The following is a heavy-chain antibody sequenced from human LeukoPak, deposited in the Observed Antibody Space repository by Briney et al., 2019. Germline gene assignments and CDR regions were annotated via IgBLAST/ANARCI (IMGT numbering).Heavy chain of an antibody. D-gene: IGHD5-24*01. CDR2: IYPDDSDT. J-gene: IGHJ4*02. V-gene: IGHV5-51*01. CDR1: GYSFTHYW. CDR3: ARTKMSTALTFDY. Sequence: PGESLQISCKSSGYSFTHYWIGWVRQMPGKGLEWMGIIYPDDSDTRYNPSFQGLVTISADKSINTAYLQWGSLKASDTAIYYCARTKMSTALTFDYWGQGTLVTVSS.